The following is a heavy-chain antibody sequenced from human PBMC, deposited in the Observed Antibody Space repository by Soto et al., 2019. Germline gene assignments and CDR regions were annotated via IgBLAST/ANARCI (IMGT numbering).Heavy chain of an antibody. D-gene: IGHD4-17*01. CDR1: GYSFTSHN. CDR2: MNPDSGNT. V-gene: IGHV1-8*01. J-gene: IGHJ6*02. CDR3: AISAYGITYFYDDMDV. Sequence: QVQLVQSGAEVKKPGASVKVSCKASGYSFTSHNINWVRQATGQGLQWMGWMNPDSGNTGSAQKFQGRVTMTRNTSISTAYMELGSLRSEETAVYSCAISAYGITYFYDDMDVWGQGTPVTVSS.